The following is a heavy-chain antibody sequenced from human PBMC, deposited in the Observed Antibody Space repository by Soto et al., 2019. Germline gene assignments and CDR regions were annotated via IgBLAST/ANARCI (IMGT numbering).Heavy chain of an antibody. D-gene: IGHD5-12*01. V-gene: IGHV4-4*02. CDR2: IHHSGGT. J-gene: IGHJ4*02. Sequence: QVQLVQSGAEVKKPGSSVRVSCKASGGTLRSHAINWVRQAPGNGLEWIGEIHHSGGTSYNPSLESRATLSVDKSKNELSLRLNYVTAADTAVYYCTKNSAYALDYWGLGILVTVSS. CDR1: GGTLRSHAI. CDR3: TKNSAYALDY.